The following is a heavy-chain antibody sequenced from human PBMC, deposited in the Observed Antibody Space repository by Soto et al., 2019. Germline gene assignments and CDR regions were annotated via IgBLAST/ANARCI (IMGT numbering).Heavy chain of an antibody. CDR1: GFTFSSYS. D-gene: IGHD3-3*01. V-gene: IGHV3-21*01. CDR3: ARDGAEYYDFWSGYYTSPALDY. Sequence: GGSLRLSCAASGFTFSSYSMKWVRHAPGKGLEWVSSISSSNSYIYYADSVKGRFTISRDNAKNSLYLQMNSLRAEDTAVYYCARDGAEYYDFWSGYYTSPALDYWGQGTLVTVSS. J-gene: IGHJ4*02. CDR2: ISSSNSYI.